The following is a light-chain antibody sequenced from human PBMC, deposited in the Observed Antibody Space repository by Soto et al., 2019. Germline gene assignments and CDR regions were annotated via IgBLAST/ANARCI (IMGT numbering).Light chain of an antibody. Sequence: EVVLTQSPATLSVSPGAGATLSCRASQSVGSNLAWYQQKPGQTPRVLIYGASTRAIGIPARFSGSGFGTEFTLTISSLEPEDFAVYYCQQRSNWPPEYTFGQGTKLEIK. CDR2: GAS. CDR3: QQRSNWPPEYT. J-gene: IGKJ2*01. CDR1: QSVGSN. V-gene: IGKV3-11*01.